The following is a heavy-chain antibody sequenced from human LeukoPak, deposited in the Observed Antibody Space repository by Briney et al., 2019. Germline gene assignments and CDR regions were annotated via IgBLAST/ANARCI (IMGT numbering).Heavy chain of an antibody. V-gene: IGHV3-74*01. CDR2: INSDGSST. CDR3: ARQVVTLSSDAFDI. Sequence: GGSLRLSCAASGFTFSSYWMHWVRQAPGKGLVWVSRINSDGSSTSYVDSVKGRFTISRDNAKNTLYLQMNSLRAEDTAVYYCARQVVTLSSDAFDIWGQGTTVTVSS. CDR1: GFTFSSYW. J-gene: IGHJ3*02. D-gene: IGHD2-21*02.